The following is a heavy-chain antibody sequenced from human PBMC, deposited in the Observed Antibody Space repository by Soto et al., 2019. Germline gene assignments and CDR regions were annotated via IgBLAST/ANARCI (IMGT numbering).Heavy chain of an antibody. J-gene: IGHJ3*02. CDR2: IWYDGSNK. Sequence: QVQLVESGGGVVQPGRSLRLSCAASGFTFSSYGMHWVRQAPGKGLEWVAVIWYDGSNKYYADSVKGRFTISRDNSKNTLYLQMNSLRAEDTAVYYCARDNHFWSDAFDIWGQGTMVTVSS. D-gene: IGHD3-3*02. CDR3: ARDNHFWSDAFDI. V-gene: IGHV3-33*01. CDR1: GFTFSSYG.